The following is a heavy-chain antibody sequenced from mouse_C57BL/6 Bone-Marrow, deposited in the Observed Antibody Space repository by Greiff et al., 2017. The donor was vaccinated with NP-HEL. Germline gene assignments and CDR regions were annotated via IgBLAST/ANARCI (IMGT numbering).Heavy chain of an antibody. D-gene: IGHD1-1*01. Sequence: EVQRVESGGGLVQPGGSLKLSCAASGFTFSDYYMYWVRQTPEKRLEWVAYISNGGGSTYYPDTVKGRFTISRDNAKNTLYLQMSRLKSEDTAMYYCARLLTVVDWYFDVWGTGTTVTVSS. V-gene: IGHV5-12*01. CDR1: GFTFSDYY. CDR2: ISNGGGST. J-gene: IGHJ1*03. CDR3: ARLLTVVDWYFDV.